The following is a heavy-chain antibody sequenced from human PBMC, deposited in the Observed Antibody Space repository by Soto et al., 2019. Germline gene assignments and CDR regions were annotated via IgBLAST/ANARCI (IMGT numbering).Heavy chain of an antibody. J-gene: IGHJ3*02. CDR2: MNPKSGGA. V-gene: IGHV1-2*02. CDR3: TRENIENSDGLYNAFDI. Sequence: GAAVTVSCKTSGYTCTDHQTHGVRPAPGQGLEWMGWMNPKSGGAYFTQKLQGRVTLTRDTSIDTAYIEVNSLTSDDTAVYFCTRENIENSDGLYNAFDIWGQGTTVTVSS. D-gene: IGHD5-18*01. CDR1: GYTCTDHQ.